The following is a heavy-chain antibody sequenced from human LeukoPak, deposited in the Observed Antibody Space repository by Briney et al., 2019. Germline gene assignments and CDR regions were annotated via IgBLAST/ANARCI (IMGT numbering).Heavy chain of an antibody. CDR3: AKGITGTTVGYYFDY. V-gene: IGHV3-23*01. CDR1: GFTLSSYA. CDR2: ISGSGGST. Sequence: GGSLRLSCAASGFTLSSYAMTWVRQAPGKGLEWVSAISGSGGSTYYADSVEGRFTISRDTSKNTLYLQMNSLRAEDTAVYYCAKGITGTTVGYYFDYLGQGTLVTVSS. D-gene: IGHD1-20*01. J-gene: IGHJ4*02.